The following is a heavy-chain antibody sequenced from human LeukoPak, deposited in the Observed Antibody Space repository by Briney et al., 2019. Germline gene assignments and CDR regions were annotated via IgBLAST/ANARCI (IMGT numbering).Heavy chain of an antibody. CDR1: GGSISSYY. V-gene: IGHV4-4*07. CDR3: ARDVCSSTSCNFAFGI. D-gene: IGHD2-2*01. Sequence: SETLSLTCTVSGGSISSYYWSWIRQPAGKGLEWIGRIYTSGSTNYNPSLKSRVTMSVDTSKNQFSLKLSSVTAADTAVYYCARDVCSSTSCNFAFGIWGQGTMVTVSS. J-gene: IGHJ3*02. CDR2: IYTSGST.